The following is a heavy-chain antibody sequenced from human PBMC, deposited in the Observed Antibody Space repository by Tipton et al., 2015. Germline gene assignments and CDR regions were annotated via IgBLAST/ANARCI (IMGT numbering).Heavy chain of an antibody. CDR3: ATELAKYCITTKCYHFNY. CDR1: GFPSSSYG. Sequence: SLRLSCVVSGFPSSSYGMHWVRQAPGKGLEWVAIISYDGSEKYYADSVKGRFTISRDDSQNTLYLQMNTLRPEDTAVYYCATELAKYCITTKCYHFNYWGQGALVTVSS. CDR2: ISYDGSEK. V-gene: IGHV3-30*03. D-gene: IGHD2-2*01. J-gene: IGHJ4*02.